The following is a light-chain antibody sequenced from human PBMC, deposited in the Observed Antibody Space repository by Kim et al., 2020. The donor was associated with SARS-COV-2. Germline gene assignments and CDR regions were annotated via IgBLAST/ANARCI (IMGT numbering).Light chain of an antibody. V-gene: IGKV1-39*01. J-gene: IGKJ4*01. CDR3: QQSYSTLLT. CDR1: QSISSY. CDR2: AAS. Sequence: DIQMTQSPSSLSASVGDRVTITCRASQSISSYLNWYQQKRGKAPKLLIYAASSLQSGVPSRFSGSGSGTDFTLTISSLQPEDFATYYCQQSYSTLLTFGGGTKVDIK.